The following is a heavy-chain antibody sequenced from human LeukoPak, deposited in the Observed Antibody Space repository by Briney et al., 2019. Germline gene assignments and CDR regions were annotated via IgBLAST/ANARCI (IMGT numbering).Heavy chain of an antibody. Sequence: PGGSLRLSCAASGFTFDDYAMHWVRQAPGKGLEWVSGISWNSGRIGYAGSVKGRFTISRDNAKNSLYLQMNSLRAEDMALYYCAKDEFVASDFTGALDIWGQGTMVTVSS. D-gene: IGHD2-8*02. J-gene: IGHJ3*02. V-gene: IGHV3-9*03. CDR3: AKDEFVASDFTGALDI. CDR1: GFTFDDYA. CDR2: ISWNSGRI.